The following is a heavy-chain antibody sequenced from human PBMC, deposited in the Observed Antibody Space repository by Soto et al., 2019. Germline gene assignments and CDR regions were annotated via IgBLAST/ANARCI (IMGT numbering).Heavy chain of an antibody. V-gene: IGHV3-23*01. Sequence: GGSLRLSCAASGFTFSSYAMSWVRQAPGKGLEWVSAISGSGGSTYYADSVKGRFTISRDNSKNTLYLQMNSLRAEDTAVYYCAKEARGYDPGPAFYYYYYYMDVWGKGTTVTVSS. CDR3: AKEARGYDPGPAFYYYYYYMDV. CDR2: ISGSGGST. J-gene: IGHJ6*03. D-gene: IGHD5-12*01. CDR1: GFTFSSYA.